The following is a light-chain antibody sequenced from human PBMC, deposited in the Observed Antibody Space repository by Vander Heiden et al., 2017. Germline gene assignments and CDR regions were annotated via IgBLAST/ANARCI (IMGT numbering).Light chain of an antibody. CDR1: QGISNY. J-gene: IGKJ1*01. V-gene: IGKV1-27*01. Sequence: DIQMTQSPSSLSASVGDRVTITCRASQGISNYVAWYQQKPGKVPKLLIYAASTLQSGVPSRFSGSGSGTDFTLTISSLQPEDVATYYCHLGTFGQGTKVEIK. CDR2: AAS. CDR3: HLGT.